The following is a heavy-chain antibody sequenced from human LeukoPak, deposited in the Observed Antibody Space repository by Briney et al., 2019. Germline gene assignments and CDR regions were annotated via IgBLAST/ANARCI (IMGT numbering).Heavy chain of an antibody. J-gene: IGHJ4*02. D-gene: IGHD1-26*01. V-gene: IGHV4-59*01. CDR2: IYYIGST. CDR1: GGSFSGYY. CDR3: ARVVGATGSSDY. Sequence: SETLSLTCAVYGGSFSGYYWSWIRQPPGKGLEWIGYIYYIGSTNYNPSLKSRITISVDTSKSHFSLKLSSVTAADTAVYYCARVVGATGSSDYWGQGTLVTVSS.